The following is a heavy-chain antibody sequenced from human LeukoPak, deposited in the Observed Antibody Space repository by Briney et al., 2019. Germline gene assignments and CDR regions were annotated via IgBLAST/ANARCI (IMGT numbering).Heavy chain of an antibody. CDR3: AKNFWEMATIESFPEY. J-gene: IGHJ4*02. V-gene: IGHV1-2*06. CDR2: INPNSGGT. Sequence: GASVKVSCKASGYTFTGYYMHRERQAPGQGLEWMGRINPNSGGTNYAQKFQGRVTMTRDTSISTANMELSRLRSDDTAVYYCAKNFWEMATIESFPEYWGQGTLVTVSS. D-gene: IGHD5-24*01. CDR1: GYTFTGYY.